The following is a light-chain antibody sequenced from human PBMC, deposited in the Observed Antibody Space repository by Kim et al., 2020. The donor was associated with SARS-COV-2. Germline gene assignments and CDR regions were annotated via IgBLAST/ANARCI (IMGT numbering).Light chain of an antibody. V-gene: IGKV3-20*01. Sequence: PGGRATLSSRASRSVSSSYLAWYQQRPGQTPKLLIYGASSRATGIPDRFSGSGSGTDFTLTISRLEPEDFAVYYWQQYGSSPLYTFGQGTKLEI. CDR1: RSVSSSY. CDR2: GAS. CDR3: QQYGSSPLYT. J-gene: IGKJ2*01.